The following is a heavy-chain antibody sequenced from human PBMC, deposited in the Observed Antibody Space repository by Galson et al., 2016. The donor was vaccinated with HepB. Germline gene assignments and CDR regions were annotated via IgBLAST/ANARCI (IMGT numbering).Heavy chain of an antibody. CDR3: ARGPEYYDYDGRGAFDI. CDR2: IYYSGST. CDR1: GVSINSGGNY. D-gene: IGHD3-16*01. J-gene: IGHJ3*02. V-gene: IGHV4-31*03. Sequence: TLSLTCTVSGVSINSGGNYWSWIRQRPGKGLEWIGYIYYSGSTSYNPSLKSRLIISVDTSNNQFSLNLTSVTAADTAVYYCARGPEYYDYDGRGAFDIWGQGTMVIVSS.